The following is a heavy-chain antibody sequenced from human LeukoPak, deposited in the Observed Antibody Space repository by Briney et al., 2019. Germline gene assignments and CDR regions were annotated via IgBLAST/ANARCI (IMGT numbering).Heavy chain of an antibody. CDR3: ARDKFSSCASDCPFDS. V-gene: IGHV1-46*01. CDR2: INPNGGRT. J-gene: IGHJ4*02. D-gene: IGHD2-21*02. Sequence: ASVKVSCKASGYSFSNYYIHWVRQAPGQGLEWMGIINPNGGRTSYAQKFQGRVTMTRDTSTSTIYMELSSLRSEDTAVFYCARDKFSSCASDCPFDSWGQGTLVTVSS. CDR1: GYSFSNYY.